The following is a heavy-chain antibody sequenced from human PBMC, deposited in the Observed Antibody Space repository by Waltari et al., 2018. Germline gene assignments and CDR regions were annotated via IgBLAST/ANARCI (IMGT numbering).Heavy chain of an antibody. V-gene: IGHV3-30-3*01. D-gene: IGHD6-19*01. J-gene: IGHJ6*02. CDR2: ISYDGSNK. CDR1: GFTFSSYA. Sequence: QVQLVESGGGVVQPGRSLRLSCAASGFTFSSYAMHWVRQAPGKGLEWVAVISYDGSNKYYADSVKGRFTISRDNSKNTLYLQMNSLRAEDTAVYYCAREPGIAVAGDYYYGMDVWGQGTTVTVSS. CDR3: AREPGIAVAGDYYYGMDV.